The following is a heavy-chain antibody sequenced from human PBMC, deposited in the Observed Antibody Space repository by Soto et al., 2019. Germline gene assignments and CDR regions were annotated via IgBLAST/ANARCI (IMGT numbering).Heavy chain of an antibody. J-gene: IGHJ6*02. CDR3: ERGLWEAGNYYLDV. CDR2: INAGNGKT. V-gene: IGHV1-3*01. CDR1: GYSFTGYA. Sequence: ASVKVSCKASGYSFTGYAIHWVRQAPGQRLEWVGWINAGNGKTKYSQKFQGRLTITRDTSASTVYMDLTGLRSEDTAVYYCERGLWEAGNYYLDVWGQGTTVTVSS. D-gene: IGHD4-4*01.